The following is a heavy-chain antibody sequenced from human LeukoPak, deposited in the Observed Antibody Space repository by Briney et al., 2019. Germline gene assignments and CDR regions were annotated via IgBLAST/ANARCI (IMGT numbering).Heavy chain of an antibody. Sequence: ASVRVSCKASGFSFTGYYVQWLRQAPGQGLEWVGWMYFNSGATRYAPKFQDRVTMTRDTSISTAYMELSSLRADDTAMYFCAREGPSGQDWYAFDVFGQETMVTVSS. CDR3: AREGPSGQDWYAFDV. V-gene: IGHV1-2*02. J-gene: IGHJ3*01. CDR1: GFSFTGYY. D-gene: IGHD1-26*01. CDR2: MYFNSGAT.